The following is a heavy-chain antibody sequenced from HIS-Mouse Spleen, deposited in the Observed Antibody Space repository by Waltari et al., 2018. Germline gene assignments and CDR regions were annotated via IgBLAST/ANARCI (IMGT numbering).Heavy chain of an antibody. CDR3: AREIPYSSSWYDWYFDL. Sequence: QLQLQESDPGLVKPSETLSITCTVSGGSISSSSYYWGWIRQPPGKGLEWIGSIYYSGGTCYNPALKSRVTISVDTSKNQFSLKLSFVTAADPAVYYCAREIPYSSSWYDWYFDLWGRGTLVTVSS. D-gene: IGHD6-13*01. V-gene: IGHV4-39*07. J-gene: IGHJ2*01. CDR2: IYYSGGT. CDR1: GGSISSSSYY.